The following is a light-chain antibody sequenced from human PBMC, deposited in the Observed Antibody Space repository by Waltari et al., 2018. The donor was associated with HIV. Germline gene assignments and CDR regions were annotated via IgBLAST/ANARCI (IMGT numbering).Light chain of an antibody. CDR1: ALATQY. V-gene: IGLV3-25*03. Sequence: SYELKQPPSVSVSPGQTATITCSGDALATQYAFWYQQKAGHAPVVIIYKDSVWHSGIPERISGSGSGTTVTLTISEAQAEDEADYYGQSADSSGTYVFGSGTKVTVL. CDR3: QSADSSGTYV. J-gene: IGLJ1*01. CDR2: KDS.